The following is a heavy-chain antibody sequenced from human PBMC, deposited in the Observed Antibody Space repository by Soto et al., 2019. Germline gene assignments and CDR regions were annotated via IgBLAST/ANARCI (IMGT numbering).Heavy chain of an antibody. CDR3: ARHLGEGYLDY. CDR1: GGSISSYY. Sequence: SETLSLTCTVSGGSISSYYWSWIRQPPGKGLEWIGYIYYSGSTNYNPSLKSRVTISVDTSKNHFSLKVSSLTAADTAVYYCARHLGEGYLDYWGQGTLVTVSS. J-gene: IGHJ4*02. CDR2: IYYSGST. V-gene: IGHV4-59*08.